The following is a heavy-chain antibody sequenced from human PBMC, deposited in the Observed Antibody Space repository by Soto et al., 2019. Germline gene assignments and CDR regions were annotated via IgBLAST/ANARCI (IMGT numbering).Heavy chain of an antibody. CDR3: ASAIPLLSYYYYGMDV. J-gene: IGHJ6*02. Sequence: QVQLQESGPGLVKPSQTLSLTCTVSGGSISSGDYYWSWIRQPPGKGLEWIGYIDYSGSTYYNPSLKSRVTISVDTSKNQFSLKLSSVTAADTAVYYCASAIPLLSYYYYGMDVWGQGTTVTVSS. CDR2: IDYSGST. V-gene: IGHV4-30-4*01. CDR1: GGSISSGDYY. D-gene: IGHD2-2*02.